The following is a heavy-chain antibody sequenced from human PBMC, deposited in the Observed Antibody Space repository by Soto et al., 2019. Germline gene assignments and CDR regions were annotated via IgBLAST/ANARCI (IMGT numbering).Heavy chain of an antibody. Sequence: QVQLQESGPGLVKPSETLSLTCTVYGGSISSYYWSWIRQPPGKGLEWIGYIYYSGSTNYNHSLKSRVTISVDTSKNQFSLKLSSVTAADTAVYYCARHKTVTTFRYFDLWGRGTLVTVSS. D-gene: IGHD4-17*01. J-gene: IGHJ2*01. CDR2: IYYSGST. CDR1: GGSISSYY. V-gene: IGHV4-59*08. CDR3: ARHKTVTTFRYFDL.